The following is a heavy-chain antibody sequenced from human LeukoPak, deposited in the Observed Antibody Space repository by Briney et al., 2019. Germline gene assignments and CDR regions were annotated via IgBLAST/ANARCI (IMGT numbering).Heavy chain of an antibody. V-gene: IGHV3-30*18. Sequence: GRSLRLSCPLSAASLSSYGWHWVRQAPGNWLECVIFTLYDGSREYYADSLKGRFTIYRDDSKNTIYLQMNSLTTEDTAVYFCAKDSSRWAFDYWGQGTLVTVSS. CDR2: TLYDGSRE. D-gene: IGHD2-2*01. J-gene: IGHJ4*02. CDR1: AASLSSYG. CDR3: AKDSSRWAFDY.